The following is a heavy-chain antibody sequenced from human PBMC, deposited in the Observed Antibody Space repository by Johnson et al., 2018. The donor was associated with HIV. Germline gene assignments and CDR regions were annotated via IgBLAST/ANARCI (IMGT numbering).Heavy chain of an antibody. CDR1: GFTFSSYG. Sequence: QMQLVESGGGVVQPGRSLRVSCAASGFTFSSYGMHWVRQAPGKGLEWVAVTSNDGSNKYYADSVKGRFTIYRDNFKNTLYLQMNGLRPEDTAVYYCARAIAAAGTVGVDAFDIWGQGTMVTVSS. D-gene: IGHD6-13*01. CDR2: TSNDGSNK. CDR3: ARAIAAAGTVGVDAFDI. V-gene: IGHV3-30*03. J-gene: IGHJ3*02.